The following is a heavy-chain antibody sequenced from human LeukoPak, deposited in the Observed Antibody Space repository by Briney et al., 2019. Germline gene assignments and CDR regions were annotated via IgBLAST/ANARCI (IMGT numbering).Heavy chain of an antibody. CDR3: AGLGVIAVAGGGWFDP. CDR1: GGSISSYY. Sequence: SETLSLTCTVSGGSISSYYWSWIRQPPGKGLEWIGYIYYSGSTNYNPSLKSRVTISVDTSKNQFSLKLSSVTAADTAVYYCAGLGVIAVAGGGWFDPWGQGTLVTVSS. CDR2: IYYSGST. D-gene: IGHD6-19*01. V-gene: IGHV4-59*01. J-gene: IGHJ5*02.